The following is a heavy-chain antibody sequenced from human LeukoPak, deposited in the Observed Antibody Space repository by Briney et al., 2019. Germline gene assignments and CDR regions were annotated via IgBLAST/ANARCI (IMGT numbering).Heavy chain of an antibody. D-gene: IGHD1-1*01. J-gene: IGHJ6*02. CDR3: GGGGGDWTYGMDV. CDR1: GYTFTSYY. CDR2: INPSGGST. Sequence: ASVKVSCRASGYTFTSYYMHWVRQAPGQGLEWMGIINPSGGSTSYAQKFQGRVTMTRDTSTSTVYMELSSLRSEDTAVYYCGGGGGDWTYGMDVWGQGTTVTVSS. V-gene: IGHV1-46*01.